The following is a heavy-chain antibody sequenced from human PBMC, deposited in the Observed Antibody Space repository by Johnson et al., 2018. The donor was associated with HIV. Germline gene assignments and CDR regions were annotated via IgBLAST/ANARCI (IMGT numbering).Heavy chain of an antibody. J-gene: IGHJ3*02. Sequence: VQLVESGGGLVQRGGSLRLSCAASGFTFNTYVMNWVRQAPGKGLEWVSLIAASGDSTYYADSVRGRFAISRDNSKNTLYLQMNSLRAEDTAVYYCAREKTTPDAFDIWGQGTMVTVSS. CDR3: AREKTTPDAFDI. CDR1: GFTFNTYV. CDR2: IAASGDST. D-gene: IGHD4-11*01. V-gene: IGHV3-23*04.